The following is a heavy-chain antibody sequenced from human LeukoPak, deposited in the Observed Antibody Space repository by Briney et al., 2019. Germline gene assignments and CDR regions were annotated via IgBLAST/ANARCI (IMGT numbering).Heavy chain of an antibody. CDR3: AKDIDATTRKSFDP. Sequence: PGGSLRLSCAASGFTFSSYAMSWLRQAPEKGLEWVSAINYRSGNTYYPYPEKGRFTISRDNSKNTLYLQMNSLRAEDTAVYYCAKDIDATTRKSFDPWGQGTLVTVSS. CDR1: GFTFSSYA. V-gene: IGHV3-23*01. J-gene: IGHJ5*02. CDR2: INYRSGNT. D-gene: IGHD1-14*01.